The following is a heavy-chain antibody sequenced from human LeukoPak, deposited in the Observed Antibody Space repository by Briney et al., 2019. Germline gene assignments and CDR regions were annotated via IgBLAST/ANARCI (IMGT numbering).Heavy chain of an antibody. V-gene: IGHV4-34*01. CDR1: GGSFSGYS. D-gene: IGHD4-11*01. Sequence: SETLSLTCAVYGGSFSGYSWSWIRRPPGKGLEGIGEINHSVSTNYNPSLKSRVTISVDTSKNQFSLKLTSVTAADTAVYYCARVARWIYSNYGVWFDPWGQGTLVTVSS. J-gene: IGHJ5*02. CDR3: ARVARWIYSNYGVWFDP. CDR2: INHSVST.